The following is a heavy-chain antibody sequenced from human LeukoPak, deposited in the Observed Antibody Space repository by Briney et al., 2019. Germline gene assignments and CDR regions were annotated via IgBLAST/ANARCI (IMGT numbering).Heavy chain of an antibody. D-gene: IGHD3-22*01. CDR2: ISAYNGNT. J-gene: IGHJ6*02. CDR1: GYTFTSYG. V-gene: IGHV1-18*01. CDR3: AREVESSGYRMGRYYYYGMDV. Sequence: GASVKVSCKASGYTFTSYGISWVRQAPGQGLEWMGWISAYNGNTNYAQKLQGRVTMTTDTSTSTAYMGLRSLRSDDAAVYYCAREVESSGYRMGRYYYYGMDVWGQGTTVTVSS.